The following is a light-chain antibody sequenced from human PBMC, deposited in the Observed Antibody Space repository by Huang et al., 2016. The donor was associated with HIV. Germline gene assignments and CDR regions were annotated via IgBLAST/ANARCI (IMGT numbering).Light chain of an antibody. V-gene: IGKV3-11*01. J-gene: IGKJ4*01. Sequence: EIVLTQSPATLSLSPGERATLPCRASQSVGGNLAWYQQKPGQAPRLHIYGASTRASTLPARFSGSGSGTDCTLTISSLEPEDFAVYYCQQRANWPPTFGGGTKVEIK. CDR3: QQRANWPPT. CDR2: GAS. CDR1: QSVGGN.